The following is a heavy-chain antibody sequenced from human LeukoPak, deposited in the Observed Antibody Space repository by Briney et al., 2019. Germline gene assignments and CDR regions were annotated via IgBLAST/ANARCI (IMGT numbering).Heavy chain of an antibody. CDR3: ARHPAIVGAADYYYGMDV. Sequence: SETLSLTCTVSGGSISSYYWSWIRQPAGKGLEWIGRFYTSGSTNYNPSLKSRVTISLDTSKNQFSLKLSSVTAADTAVYYCARHPAIVGAADYYYGMDVWGQGTTVTVSS. D-gene: IGHD1-26*01. J-gene: IGHJ6*02. V-gene: IGHV4-4*07. CDR2: FYTSGST. CDR1: GGSISSYY.